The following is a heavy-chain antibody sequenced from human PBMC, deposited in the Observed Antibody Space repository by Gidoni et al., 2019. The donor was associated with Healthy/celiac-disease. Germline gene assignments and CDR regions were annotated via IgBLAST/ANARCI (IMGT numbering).Heavy chain of an antibody. CDR2: ISGSGGST. Sequence: EVQLLESGGGLVQPGGSLRLSCAASGFTFSSYALSWVRQAPGKGLEWGSAISGSGGSTYYADSVKGRFTISRDNSKNTLYLQMNSLRAEDTAVYYCAKDPLLDQLLYVSAWGGMDVWGQGTTVTVSS. CDR3: AKDPLLDQLLYVSAWGGMDV. D-gene: IGHD2-2*02. V-gene: IGHV3-23*01. J-gene: IGHJ6*02. CDR1: GFTFSSYA.